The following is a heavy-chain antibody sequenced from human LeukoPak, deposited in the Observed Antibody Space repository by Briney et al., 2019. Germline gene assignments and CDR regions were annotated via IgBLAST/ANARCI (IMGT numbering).Heavy chain of an antibody. CDR1: GGSISSGGYY. CDR3: ARGIGKAARHHSPYYFDY. Sequence: PSQTLSLTCTVSGGSISSGGYYWSWIRQHPGKGLEWIGYIYYSGSTYYNPSLKSRVTISVDTSKNQFSLKLSSVTAADTAVYYCARGIGKAARHHSPYYFDYWGQGTLVTVSS. CDR2: IYYSGST. J-gene: IGHJ4*02. D-gene: IGHD6-6*01. V-gene: IGHV4-30-4*08.